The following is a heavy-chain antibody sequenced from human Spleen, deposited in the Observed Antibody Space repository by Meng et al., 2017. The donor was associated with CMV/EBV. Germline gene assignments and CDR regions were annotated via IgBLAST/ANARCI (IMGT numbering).Heavy chain of an antibody. Sequence: ASVKVSCKVSGYSLTELSIQWVRQAPGKGLEWMGGFDPEDGETIYAQKFQGRVTMTEDTSTNTAYMELRSLRSDDTAVYYCARGFRYSSSFLDYFDYWGQGTLVTVSS. J-gene: IGHJ4*02. D-gene: IGHD6-6*01. CDR2: FDPEDGET. V-gene: IGHV1-24*01. CDR1: GYSLTELS. CDR3: ARGFRYSSSFLDYFDY.